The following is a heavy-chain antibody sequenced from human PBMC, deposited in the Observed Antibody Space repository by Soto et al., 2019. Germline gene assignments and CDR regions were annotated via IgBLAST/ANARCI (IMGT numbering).Heavy chain of an antibody. J-gene: IGHJ5*02. Sequence: EVQLVESGGGLVQPGGSLRLSCAASGFLFNTYWMFWVRQAPRKGLLWVSRIKSDGSSTNYADSVKGRFTISRDKAKKSLDLKMTRLKDEDKAVYYCAGGGGNYNYLDLWGPGKLVTGYS. CDR2: IKSDGSST. V-gene: IGHV3-74*01. D-gene: IGHD3-9*01. CDR1: GFLFNTYW. CDR3: AGGGGNYNYLDL.